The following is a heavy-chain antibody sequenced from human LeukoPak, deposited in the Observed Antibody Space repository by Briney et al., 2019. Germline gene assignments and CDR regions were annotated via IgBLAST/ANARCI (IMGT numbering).Heavy chain of an antibody. Sequence: GSSVKVSCKASGGTFSNYTISWVRQAPGQGLEWMGGINPIFGTANYAQKFQGRVTITTDESTSTAYMELSSLRSEDTAVYYCARGGLGIAVAGKFDPWGRGTLVTVSS. V-gene: IGHV1-69*05. CDR1: GGTFSNYT. D-gene: IGHD6-19*01. CDR2: INPIFGTA. J-gene: IGHJ5*02. CDR3: ARGGLGIAVAGKFDP.